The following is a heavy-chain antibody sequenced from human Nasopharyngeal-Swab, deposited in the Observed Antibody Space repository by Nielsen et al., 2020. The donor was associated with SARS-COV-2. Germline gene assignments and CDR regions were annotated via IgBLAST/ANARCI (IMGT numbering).Heavy chain of an antibody. CDR3: AKDLYNNEGLIQLWGGYYYYGMDV. D-gene: IGHD5-18*01. Sequence: GGPLRLSCAASGFTFSSYGMPWVRKAPGKGLEWVPVISYDGSNKYYADSVKGRFTISRDNSKNTLYLQMNSLRADDTAVYYCAKDLYNNEGLIQLWGGYYYYGMDVWGQGATVTVSS. CDR2: ISYDGSNK. V-gene: IGHV3-30*18. CDR1: GFTFSSYG. J-gene: IGHJ6*02.